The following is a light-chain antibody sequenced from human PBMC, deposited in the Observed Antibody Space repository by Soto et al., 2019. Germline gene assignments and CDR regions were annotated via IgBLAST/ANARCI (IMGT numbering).Light chain of an antibody. J-gene: IGKJ5*01. CDR2: DAF. CDR1: QSVSTY. V-gene: IGKV3-11*01. CDR3: QKRDKWPIT. Sequence: EIVLTQSPATLSLSPGERATLSCRASQSVSTYLAWYQQKPGQAHRLLIYDAFNRATGVPARFRGSGSGTDFTLTISGLEPEDFSVYYCQKRDKWPITFGQGTRLEIK.